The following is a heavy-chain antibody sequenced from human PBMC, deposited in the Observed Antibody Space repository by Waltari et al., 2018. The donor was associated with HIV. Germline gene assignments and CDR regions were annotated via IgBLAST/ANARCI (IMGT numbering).Heavy chain of an antibody. J-gene: IGHJ4*02. CDR3: ARRSSDCSTASCPFDY. V-gene: IGHV1-69*01. Sequence: QVQLVQSGAAVKRPGSSVKVSCKASGGTFNSYAISWVRQAPGQGLEWMGGIIPFFRTANYAQKFQGRVTITADESTSTAYMELSSLRSADTAVYYCARRSSDCSTASCPFDYWGQGTLVTVSS. CDR2: IIPFFRTA. CDR1: GGTFNSYA. D-gene: IGHD2-2*01.